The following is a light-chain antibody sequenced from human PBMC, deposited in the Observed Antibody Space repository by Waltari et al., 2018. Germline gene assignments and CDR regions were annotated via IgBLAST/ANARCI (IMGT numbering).Light chain of an antibody. CDR3: AAWDDSLSGVV. Sequence: QSVLTQPPSASGTPGQRVLISCSGSISNIGANYVYWYQQLPGTAPKLLIYRNNLRPSGVPDRFSGSKSGTSASLAISGLRSEDEAHYHCAAWDDSLSGVVFGGGTKLTVL. J-gene: IGLJ2*01. V-gene: IGLV1-47*01. CDR1: ISNIGANY. CDR2: RNN.